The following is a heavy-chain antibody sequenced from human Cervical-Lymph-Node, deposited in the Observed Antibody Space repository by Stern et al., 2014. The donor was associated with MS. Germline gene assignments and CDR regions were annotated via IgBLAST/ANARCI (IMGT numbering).Heavy chain of an antibody. CDR3: ARKLNRGSYYDVFDI. J-gene: IGHJ3*02. D-gene: IGHD1-26*01. CDR1: GGSIRDYY. V-gene: IGHV4-59*12. Sequence: QLQLQESGPGLVKPSETLSLTCIVSGGSIRDYYWSWIRQPPGKGLEWIGYVSYSGSTNYNPSLMSRGSISVDASENHFSLRLISVTAADTAVYYCARKLNRGSYYDVFDIWGQGTMVTVSS. CDR2: VSYSGST.